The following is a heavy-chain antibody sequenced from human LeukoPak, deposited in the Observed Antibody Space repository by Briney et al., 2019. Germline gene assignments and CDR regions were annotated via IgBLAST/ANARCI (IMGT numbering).Heavy chain of an antibody. V-gene: IGHV4-61*01. CDR1: GGSVSSGSYY. J-gene: IGHJ4*02. Sequence: SETLSLTCTVSGGSVSSGSYYWSWIRQPPGKGLEWIGYIYYSGSTNYNPSLKSRVTISVDTSKNQFSLKLSSVTAADTAVYYCARSPPGVFWSGYYPQHFDYWGQGTLVTVSS. CDR2: IYYSGST. D-gene: IGHD3-3*01. CDR3: ARSPPGVFWSGYYPQHFDY.